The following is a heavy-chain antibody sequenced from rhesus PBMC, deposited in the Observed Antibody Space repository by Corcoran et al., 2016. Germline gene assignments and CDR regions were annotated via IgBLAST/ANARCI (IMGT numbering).Heavy chain of an antibody. D-gene: IGHD5-24*01. Sequence: EVQLVESGGGLVQPGGSLRLSCAAAGFTFSSYGMSWVRPAPGEGLEWVSYISKGGGSTYYADSVKGRFTISRDNSKNTLSLQMNSLRAEDTAVYYCATSGYTYFDYWGQGVLVTVSS. J-gene: IGHJ4*01. CDR3: ATSGYTYFDY. CDR1: GFTFSSYG. CDR2: ISKGGGST. V-gene: IGHV3S5*01.